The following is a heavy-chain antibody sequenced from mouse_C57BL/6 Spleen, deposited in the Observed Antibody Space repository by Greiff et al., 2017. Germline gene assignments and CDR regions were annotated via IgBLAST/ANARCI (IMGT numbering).Heavy chain of an antibody. V-gene: IGHV1-82*01. D-gene: IGHD1-1*01. Sequence: VQLQQSGPELVKPGASVKISCKASGYAFSSSWMNWVKQRPGKGLEWIGRIYPGDGDTNYNGKFKGKATLTADKSSSTAYMQLSSLTSEDSAVXFCARDYYGSSFDYWGQGTTLTVSS. J-gene: IGHJ2*01. CDR1: GYAFSSSW. CDR3: ARDYYGSSFDY. CDR2: IYPGDGDT.